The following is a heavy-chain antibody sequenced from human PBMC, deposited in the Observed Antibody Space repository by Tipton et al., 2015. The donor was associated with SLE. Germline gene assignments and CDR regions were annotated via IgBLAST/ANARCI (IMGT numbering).Heavy chain of an antibody. CDR2: MSSDGSLI. D-gene: IGHD6-13*01. J-gene: IGHJ4*02. V-gene: IGHV3-30*19. CDR1: GFTFSTYG. CDR3: ATYESSWSSWDY. Sequence: SLRLSCEASGFTFSTYGMHWVRQAPGKGLEWVAVMSSDGSLIYYGDSVKGRFTISRDNSKNTLYLEMNSLRVEDTAVYYCATYESSWSSWDYWGQGTLVTVSS.